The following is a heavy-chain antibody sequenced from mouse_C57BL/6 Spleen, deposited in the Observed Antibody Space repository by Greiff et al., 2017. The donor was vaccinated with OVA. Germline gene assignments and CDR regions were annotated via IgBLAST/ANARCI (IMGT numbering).Heavy chain of an antibody. CDR2: IYPGDGDT. V-gene: IGHV1-82*01. Sequence: QVQLQQSGPELVKPGASVKISCKASGYAFSSSWMNWVKQRPGKGLEWIGRIYPGDGDTNYNVKFKGKATLTADKSSSTAYMQLSSLTSEDSAVYFCARSPYDYDAAFAYWGQGTLVTVSA. D-gene: IGHD2-4*01. J-gene: IGHJ3*01. CDR3: ARSPYDYDAAFAY. CDR1: GYAFSSSW.